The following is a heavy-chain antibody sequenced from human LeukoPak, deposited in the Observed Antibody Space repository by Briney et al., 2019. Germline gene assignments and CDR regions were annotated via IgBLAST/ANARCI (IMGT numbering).Heavy chain of an antibody. CDR3: ASVCGSSCPRYFDY. CDR1: GYTFTSYD. CDR2: MNPNSGNT. Sequence: GASVKVSCKASGYTFTSYDINWVRQATGQGLEWMGWMNPNSGNTGYAQKFQGRVTMTMNTSISTAYMELSSLRSEDTAVYYCASVCGSSCPRYFDYWGQGTLVTVSS. D-gene: IGHD6-13*01. V-gene: IGHV1-8*01. J-gene: IGHJ4*02.